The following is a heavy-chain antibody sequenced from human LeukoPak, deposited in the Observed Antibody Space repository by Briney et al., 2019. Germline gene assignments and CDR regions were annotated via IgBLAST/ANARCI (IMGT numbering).Heavy chain of an antibody. J-gene: IGHJ4*02. D-gene: IGHD3-10*01. Sequence: ASVKVSCKASGGTFSSYAISWVRQAPGQGLEWMGWINPNSGGTNYAQKFQGRVTMTRDTSISTAYMELSRLRSDDTAVYYCARALWFGEFKGFDYWGQGTLVTVSS. CDR2: INPNSGGT. V-gene: IGHV1-2*02. CDR1: GGTFSSYA. CDR3: ARALWFGEFKGFDY.